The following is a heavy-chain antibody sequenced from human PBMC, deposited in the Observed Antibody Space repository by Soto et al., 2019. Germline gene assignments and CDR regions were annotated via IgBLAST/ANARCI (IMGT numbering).Heavy chain of an antibody. CDR1: GFTFSSYG. CDR3: AKESASTDKKYSFDF. D-gene: IGHD1-1*01. J-gene: IGHJ4*02. Sequence: QVQLVESGGGVVQPGRSLRLSCAASGFTFSSYGMNWVRQAPGKGLEWVTVISFDGSNQYYADSVKGRFTISRDNSKNTVYLPLNSLRAEDTAGYYCAKESASTDKKYSFDFWGQGTLVAVAS. V-gene: IGHV3-30*18. CDR2: ISFDGSNQ.